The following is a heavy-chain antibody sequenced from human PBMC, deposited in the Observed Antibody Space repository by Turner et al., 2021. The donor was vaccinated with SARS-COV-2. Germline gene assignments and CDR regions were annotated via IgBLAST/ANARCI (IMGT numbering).Heavy chain of an antibody. V-gene: IGHV3-30*04. CDR2: ISYDGSNK. D-gene: IGHD3-10*01. CDR3: AREMGSGSDY. Sequence: QVQLVESGGGVVQPGRSLRLSCAASGFTFSSYAMHWVRQAPGKGLEWVALISYDGSNKYYADSVKGRITISRDNSKNTLYLQMNSLRAEDTAVYYCAREMGSGSDYWGQGTLVTVSS. J-gene: IGHJ4*02. CDR1: GFTFSSYA.